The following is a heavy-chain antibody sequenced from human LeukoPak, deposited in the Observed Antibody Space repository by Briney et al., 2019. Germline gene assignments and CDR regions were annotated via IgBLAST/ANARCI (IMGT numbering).Heavy chain of an antibody. V-gene: IGHV4-34*01. CDR3: ARVKAWIQVWMTGRWFDP. CDR1: GGSFSGYY. Sequence: PSETLSLTCAVYGGSFSGYYWSWIRQPPGKGLEWIGEINHSGSTNYNPSLKSRVTISVDTSKNQFSLKLSSVTAADTAVYYCARVKAWIQVWMTGRWFDPWGQGTLVTVSS. J-gene: IGHJ5*02. D-gene: IGHD5-18*01. CDR2: INHSGST.